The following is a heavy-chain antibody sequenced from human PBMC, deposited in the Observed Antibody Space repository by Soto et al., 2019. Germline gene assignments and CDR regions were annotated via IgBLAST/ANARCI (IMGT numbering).Heavy chain of an antibody. CDR1: GFTFSSYS. V-gene: IGHV3-48*02. D-gene: IGHD6-13*01. CDR3: AGLWRNSWYNWFDP. J-gene: IGHJ5*02. CDR2: ISSSSSTI. Sequence: GGSLRLSCAASGFTFSSYSMNWVRQAPGKGLEWVSYISSSSSTIYYADSVKGRFTISRDNAKNSLYLQMNSLRDEDTAVYYCAGLWRNSWYNWFDPWGHGTLVTVSS.